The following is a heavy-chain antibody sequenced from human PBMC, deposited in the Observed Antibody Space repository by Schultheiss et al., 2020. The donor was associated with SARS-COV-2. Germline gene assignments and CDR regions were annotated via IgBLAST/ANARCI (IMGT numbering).Heavy chain of an antibody. CDR1: GFTFSSYG. D-gene: IGHD3-16*01. V-gene: IGHV3-33*01. Sequence: GGSLRLSCAASGFTFSSYGMHWVRQAPGKGLEWVAVIWYDGSNKYYADSVKGRFTISRDNSKNTLYLQMNSLRAEDTAVYYCARWGASSFGDLLAYDYWGQGTLVTVSS. J-gene: IGHJ4*02. CDR2: IWYDGSNK. CDR3: ARWGASSFGDLLAYDY.